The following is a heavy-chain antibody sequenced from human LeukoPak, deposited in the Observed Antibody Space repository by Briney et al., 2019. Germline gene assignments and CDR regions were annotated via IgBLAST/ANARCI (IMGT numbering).Heavy chain of an antibody. V-gene: IGHV3-53*01. J-gene: IGHJ4*02. D-gene: IGHD2-15*01. CDR1: GFTFSSYS. CDR3: ARGYCSSATCYSSLGY. CDR2: IYAGGNT. Sequence: GGSLRLSCAASGFTFSSYSMNWVRQAPGKGLEWVSIIYAGGNTYYGDSVKGRFTISRDNSKNTVYLQMNSLRADDTALYYCARGYCSSATCYSSLGYWGQGTLVTVSS.